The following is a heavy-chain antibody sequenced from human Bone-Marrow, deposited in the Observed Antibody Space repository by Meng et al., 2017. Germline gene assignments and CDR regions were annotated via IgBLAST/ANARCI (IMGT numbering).Heavy chain of an antibody. CDR2: IYYSGST. D-gene: IGHD6-6*01. Sequence: VQLQESGPGLVRPSETLSLTCTVPGGSVSSGSYYWSWIRQPPGKGLEWIGHIYYSGSTNYNPSLKSRVTISVDTSKNQFSLKLSSVTAADTAVYFCARSSTSPASYFFDYWGQGTLVTVSS. V-gene: IGHV4-61*01. CDR1: GGSVSSGSYY. J-gene: IGHJ4*02. CDR3: ARSSTSPASYFFDY.